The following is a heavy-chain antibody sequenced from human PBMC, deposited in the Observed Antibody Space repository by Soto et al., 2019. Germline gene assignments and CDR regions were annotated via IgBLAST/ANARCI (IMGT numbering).Heavy chain of an antibody. D-gene: IGHD6-13*01. J-gene: IGHJ6*02. CDR2: IYWNDEK. Sequence: QITLKESGPTLVNPTQTLTLTCTFSGFSLTSGVVGVGWIRQPPGEALEWLALIYWNDEKYYNPSLRNRLTIARETSKNQVVITMTNMDPVDTATYYCAHRLPGPSGYDVWGQGTTVTVSS. CDR3: AHRLPGPSGYDV. CDR1: GFSLTSGVVG. V-gene: IGHV2-5*01.